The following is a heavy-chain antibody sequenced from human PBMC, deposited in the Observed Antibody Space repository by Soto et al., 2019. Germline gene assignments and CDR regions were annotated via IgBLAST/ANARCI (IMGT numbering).Heavy chain of an antibody. V-gene: IGHV2-5*01. CDR2: IYWNDDK. D-gene: IGHD1-7*01. CDR3: AHRRRVVPAPVPWYNWNYGYSGGHFDY. Sequence: ESGPTLVNPTQTLTLTCTFSGFSLSTSGVGVGWIRQPPGKALEWLALIYWNDDKRYSPSLKSRLTITKDTSKNQVVLTMTNMDPVDTATYYCAHRRRVVPAPVPWYNWNYGYSGGHFDYWGQGTLVTVSS. J-gene: IGHJ4*02. CDR1: GFSLSTSGVG.